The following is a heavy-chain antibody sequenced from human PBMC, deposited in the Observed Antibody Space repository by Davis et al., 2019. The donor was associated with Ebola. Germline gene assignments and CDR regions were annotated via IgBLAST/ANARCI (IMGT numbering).Heavy chain of an antibody. Sequence: ASVKVSCKASGYTFTSYAMHWVRQAPGQRLEWMGWINAGNGNTKYSQKFQGRVTITRDKSASTAYMELSSLRSEDTAVYYCARDQLLRSGWFYYYYGIDVWGQGTTVTVSS. J-gene: IGHJ6*02. CDR3: ARDQLLRSGWFYYYYGIDV. D-gene: IGHD6-19*01. CDR2: INAGNGNT. V-gene: IGHV1-3*01. CDR1: GYTFTSYA.